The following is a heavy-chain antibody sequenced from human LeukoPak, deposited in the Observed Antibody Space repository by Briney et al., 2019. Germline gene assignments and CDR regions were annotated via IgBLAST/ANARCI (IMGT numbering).Heavy chain of an antibody. CDR2: INPNSGGT. CDR1: GYTFTGFY. V-gene: IGHV1-2*02. D-gene: IGHD3-22*01. CDR3: ARVAYYDSSGYPYYFDY. J-gene: IGHJ4*02. Sequence: ASVKVSCEPSGYTFTGFYIHWVRQAPGQGLEWMGWINPNSGGTNYAEKFQGRVTMTRDTSISTAHMELSRLRSDDTAVYYCARVAYYDSSGYPYYFDYWGQGTLVTVSS.